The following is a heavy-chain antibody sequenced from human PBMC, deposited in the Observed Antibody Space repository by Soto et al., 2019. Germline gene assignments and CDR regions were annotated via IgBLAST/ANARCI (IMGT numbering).Heavy chain of an antibody. D-gene: IGHD3-10*01. CDR2: IYYSGST. J-gene: IGHJ4*02. Sequence: TSETMSLTCTVSGGYISSYYWSWIRQPPGKGLEWIGYIYYSGSTNYNPSLKSRVTISVDTSKNQFSLKLNSMTAADTAVYYCARHNYGSGSTYFDYWGQGTLVTVSS. V-gene: IGHV4-59*08. CDR3: ARHNYGSGSTYFDY. CDR1: GGYISSYY.